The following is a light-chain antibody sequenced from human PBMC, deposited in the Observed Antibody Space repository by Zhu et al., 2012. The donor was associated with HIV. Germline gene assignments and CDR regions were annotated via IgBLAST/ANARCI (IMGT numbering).Light chain of an antibody. CDR2: RAS. V-gene: IGKV3-15*01. Sequence: PRLLISRASDRSSGIPGRFSGSGSGTEFTLTITSLESEDFAVYYCHQYENWPPTFGQGTEVE. J-gene: IGKJ1*01. CDR3: HQYENWPPT.